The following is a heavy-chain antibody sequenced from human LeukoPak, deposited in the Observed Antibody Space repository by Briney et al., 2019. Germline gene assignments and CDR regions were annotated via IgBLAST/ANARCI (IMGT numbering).Heavy chain of an antibody. J-gene: IGHJ4*02. CDR1: DFTFSSYG. CDR2: IRYDGSNK. CDR3: AKRGYYDSSV. D-gene: IGHD3-22*01. V-gene: IGHV3-30*02. Sequence: GGSLRLSCAASDFTFSSYGIHWVRQAPGKGLEWVAFIRYDGSNKNYADSVKGRFTISRDNSKNTLYLQMNSLRAEDTAVYYCAKRGYYDSSVWGQGTLVTVSS.